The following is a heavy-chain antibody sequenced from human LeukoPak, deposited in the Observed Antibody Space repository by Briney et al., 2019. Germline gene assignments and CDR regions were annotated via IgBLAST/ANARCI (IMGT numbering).Heavy chain of an antibody. Sequence: SETLSLACTVSGGSISSYYWSWIRQPAGKGLEWIGRIYTSGSTNYNPSLKSRVTMSVDTSKNQFSLKLSSVTAADTAVYYCARDPPDYSNYPLWGQGTLVTVSS. V-gene: IGHV4-4*07. D-gene: IGHD4-11*01. J-gene: IGHJ4*02. CDR2: IYTSGST. CDR3: ARDPPDYSNYPL. CDR1: GGSISSYY.